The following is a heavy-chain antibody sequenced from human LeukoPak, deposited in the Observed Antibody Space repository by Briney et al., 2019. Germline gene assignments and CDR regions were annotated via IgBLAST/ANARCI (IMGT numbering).Heavy chain of an antibody. Sequence: PGGSLRLSCAASGFTFSSYWMSWVRQAPGKELEWVANINQDGSQENYVDSVKGRFTISRDNAKNSLSLQMNTLTVDDTAVYYCARSLWPEDFWGQGTLVTVSS. D-gene: IGHD2-21*01. CDR3: ARSLWPEDF. CDR2: INQDGSQE. CDR1: GFTFSSYW. V-gene: IGHV3-7*02. J-gene: IGHJ4*02.